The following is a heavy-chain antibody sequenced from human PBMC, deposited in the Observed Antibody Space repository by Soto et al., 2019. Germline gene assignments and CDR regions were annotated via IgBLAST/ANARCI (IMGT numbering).Heavy chain of an antibody. CDR2: IKSKSDGGTT. V-gene: IGHV3-15*01. Sequence: GGSLRLSCAASGFTFSDAWMSWVRQAPGKGLDWVGRIKSKSDGGTTEYAAPVRGRFTISRDDSKNTLYLQMNSLKTEDTAVYYCTTDLWRIAVVVGSTGYFNTWGQGTPVTVSS. CDR1: GFTFSDAW. D-gene: IGHD2-15*01. J-gene: IGHJ5*02. CDR3: TTDLWRIAVVVGSTGYFNT.